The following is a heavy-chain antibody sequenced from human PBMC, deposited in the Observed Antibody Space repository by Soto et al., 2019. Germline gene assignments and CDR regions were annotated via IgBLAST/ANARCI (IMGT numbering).Heavy chain of an antibody. CDR3: ARASRGYYDSSGYPSDFDY. V-gene: IGHV3-30-3*01. J-gene: IGHJ4*02. D-gene: IGHD3-22*01. CDR2: ISYDGSNK. Sequence: GSLRLSCAASGFTFSSYAMHWVRQAPGKGLEWVAVISYDGSNKYYADSVKGRFTISRDNSKNTLYLQMNSLRAEDTAVYYCARASRGYYDSSGYPSDFDYWGQGTLVTVSS. CDR1: GFTFSSYA.